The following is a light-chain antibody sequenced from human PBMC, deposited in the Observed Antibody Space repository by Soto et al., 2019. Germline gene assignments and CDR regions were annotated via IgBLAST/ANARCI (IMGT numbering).Light chain of an antibody. CDR3: QQYANLRPIT. J-gene: IGKJ5*01. Sequence: IQMTQSPSSLSASVGDRVTITCQASQDIAKNLNWYQQKPGKAPKLLIYDASSLQTGVPPRFSGSGSAAHFTSTISSMQSQDIATYDCQQYANLRPITCSQGTRLEIK. V-gene: IGKV1-33*01. CDR1: QDIAKN. CDR2: DAS.